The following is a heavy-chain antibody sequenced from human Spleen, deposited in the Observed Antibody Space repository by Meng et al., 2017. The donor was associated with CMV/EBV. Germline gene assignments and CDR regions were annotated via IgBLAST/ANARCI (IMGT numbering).Heavy chain of an antibody. CDR2: INPDGSTT. Sequence: LSLTCAASGFTFSGHWMHWVRQAPGKGLVGVSRINPDGSTTSYADSVKGRFTISRDNAKNTLFLQMNSLRAEDTAVYYCAREAIPDATEDYWGQGTLVTVSS. J-gene: IGHJ4*02. D-gene: IGHD2-2*01. CDR3: AREAIPDATEDY. CDR1: GFTFSGHW. V-gene: IGHV3-74*01.